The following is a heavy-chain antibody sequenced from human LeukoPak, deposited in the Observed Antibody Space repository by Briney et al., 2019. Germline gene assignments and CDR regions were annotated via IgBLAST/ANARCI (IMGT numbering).Heavy chain of an antibody. CDR1: GFSLSTGAMC. CDR2: IAWDDSK. Sequence: SGPALVKPTHPLTLTCTFSGFSLSTGAMCVSWIRQPPGKALEWLALIAWDDSKYYSTSLKTRLTISKDTSTNLVVLTITNMHRVDPSNYYFARSTSSGGSCYRFDYWGQGTLVTVSS. J-gene: IGHJ4*02. CDR3: ARSTSSGGSCYRFDY. V-gene: IGHV2-70*01. D-gene: IGHD2-15*01.